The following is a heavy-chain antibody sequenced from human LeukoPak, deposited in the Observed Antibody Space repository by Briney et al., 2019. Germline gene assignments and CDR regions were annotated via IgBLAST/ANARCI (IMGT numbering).Heavy chain of an antibody. CDR1: GFTFSSYG. CDR3: AKSQIQQWLVPDY. Sequence: GGSLRPSCAASGFTFSSYGMHWVRQAPGKGLEWVAVISYDGSNKYYADSVKGRFTISRDNSKNTLYLQMNSLRAEDTAVYYCAKSQIQQWLVPDYWGQGTLVTVSS. D-gene: IGHD6-19*01. V-gene: IGHV3-30*18. J-gene: IGHJ4*02. CDR2: ISYDGSNK.